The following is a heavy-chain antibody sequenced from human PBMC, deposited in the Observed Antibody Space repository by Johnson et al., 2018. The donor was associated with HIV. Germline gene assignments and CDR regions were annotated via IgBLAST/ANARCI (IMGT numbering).Heavy chain of an antibody. V-gene: IGHV3-30*02. J-gene: IGHJ3*02. CDR2: IRYDGSNK. D-gene: IGHD1-7*01. Sequence: QVQLVESGGGVVQPGGSLRLSCAASGFTFSSYGMHWVRQAPGKGLEWVAFIRYDGSNKYYADSVKGRFTISRDNSKNTLYLQMNSLRAEDTAVYYCAKRGSTGTTRVHELDDAFDIWGQGTMVTVSS. CDR3: AKRGSTGTTRVHELDDAFDI. CDR1: GFTFSSYG.